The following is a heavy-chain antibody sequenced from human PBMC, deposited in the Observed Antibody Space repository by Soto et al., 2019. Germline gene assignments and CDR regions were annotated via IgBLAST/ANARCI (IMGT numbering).Heavy chain of an antibody. J-gene: IGHJ5*02. V-gene: IGHV3-23*01. D-gene: IGHD2-2*01. Sequence: EVQLLESGGGLVQPGGSLRLSCAASGFTFSSYAMSWVRQAPGKGLEWVAAISGSGGRTYYADSVKGRFTISRDNSKNTLYLQMNRLRTEDTAVYYCAKDGVRRVRAASHRWFDPWGQGTLVTV. CDR2: ISGSGGRT. CDR1: GFTFSSYA. CDR3: AKDGVRRVRAASHRWFDP.